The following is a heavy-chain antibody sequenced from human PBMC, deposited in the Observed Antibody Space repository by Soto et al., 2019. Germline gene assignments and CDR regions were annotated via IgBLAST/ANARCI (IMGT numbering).Heavy chain of an antibody. CDR1: GYTFTSYG. CDR2: INPNSGGT. D-gene: IGHD2-15*01. V-gene: IGHV1-2*04. J-gene: IGHJ4*02. Sequence: QVQLVQSGAEVKKPGASVKVSCKASGYTFTSYGISWVRQAPGQGLEWMGWINPNSGGTNYAQKFQGWVTMTRDTSISTAYMELSRLRSDDTAVYYCARGHDIVVVVAALDYWGQGTLVTVSS. CDR3: ARGHDIVVVVAALDY.